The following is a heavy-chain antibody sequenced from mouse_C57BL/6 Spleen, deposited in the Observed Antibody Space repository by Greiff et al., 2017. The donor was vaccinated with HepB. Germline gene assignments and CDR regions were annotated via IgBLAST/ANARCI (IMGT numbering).Heavy chain of an antibody. Sequence: EVQLQQSGPGLVKPSQSLSLTCSVTGYSITSGYYWNWIRQFPGNKLEWMGYISYDGSNNYNPSLKNRISITRDASKNQFFLKLNSVTTEDTATYYCARGPFDYWGQGTTLTVSS. CDR2: ISYDGSN. CDR3: ARGPFDY. V-gene: IGHV3-6*01. CDR1: GYSITSGYY. J-gene: IGHJ2*01.